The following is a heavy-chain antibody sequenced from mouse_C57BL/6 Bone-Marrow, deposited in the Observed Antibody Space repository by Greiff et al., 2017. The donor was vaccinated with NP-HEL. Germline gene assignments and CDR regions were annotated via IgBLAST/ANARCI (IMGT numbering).Heavy chain of an antibody. D-gene: IGHD1-1*01. CDR3: TPLITTVVDY. CDR1: GYTFTSYW. Sequence: EVQLQQSGTVLARPGASVKMSCKTSGYTFTSYWMHWVNQRPGQGLEWIGAIYPGNSDTSYNQKFKGKAKLTAVTSASTAYMELSSLTNEDSAVYYCTPLITTVVDYWGQGTTLTVSS. V-gene: IGHV1-5*01. CDR2: IYPGNSDT. J-gene: IGHJ2*01.